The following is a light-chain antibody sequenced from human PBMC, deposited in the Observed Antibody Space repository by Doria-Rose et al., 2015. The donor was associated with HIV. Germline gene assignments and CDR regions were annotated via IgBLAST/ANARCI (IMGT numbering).Light chain of an antibody. CDR3: HQYGTSWT. Sequence: LTQSPGTLSLSPGERATLSCRASQCFRSTYLGWYKQTPGQAPSLLSYDGSTRATGIPDRFSASGSGTDFTLTINRLEPEDFALYYCHQYGTSWTFGQGTKVEI. CDR2: DGS. CDR1: QCFRSTY. J-gene: IGKJ1*01. V-gene: IGKV3-20*01.